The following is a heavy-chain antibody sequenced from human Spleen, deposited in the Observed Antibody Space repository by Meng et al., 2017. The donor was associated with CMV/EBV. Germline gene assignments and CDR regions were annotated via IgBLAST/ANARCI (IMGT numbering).Heavy chain of an antibody. CDR3: ARDRGGYDLLYYFDY. Sequence: GGSLRLSCAASGFTFSDYYMSWIRQAPGKGLEWVAHITSIDNNIHYADSVKGRFTISRDNAKTSLYLQMNGLRAEDTAVYYCARDRGGYDLLYYFDYWGQGTLVTVSS. D-gene: IGHD5-12*01. CDR2: ITSIDNNI. CDR1: GFTFSDYY. J-gene: IGHJ4*02. V-gene: IGHV3-11*04.